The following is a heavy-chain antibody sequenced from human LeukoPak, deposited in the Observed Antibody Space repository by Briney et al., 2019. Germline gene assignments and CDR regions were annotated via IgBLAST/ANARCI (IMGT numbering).Heavy chain of an antibody. CDR2: ISSSGSPI. CDR3: ARGDSGSYYSGY. V-gene: IGHV3-11*01. Sequence: GGSLRLPCAASGFTFSDYYMSWVRQAPGKGLEWVSYISSSGSPIYYADSVKGRFTISSDNAKNSLYLQMNSLRAEDTAVYYCARGDSGSYYSGYWGQGTLVTVSS. CDR1: GFTFSDYY. D-gene: IGHD1-26*01. J-gene: IGHJ4*02.